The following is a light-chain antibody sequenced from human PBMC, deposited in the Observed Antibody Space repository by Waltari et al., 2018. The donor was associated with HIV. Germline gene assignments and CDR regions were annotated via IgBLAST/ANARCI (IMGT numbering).Light chain of an antibody. CDR2: DVR. Sequence: QSALTQPASVSGSPGQSITISCTGTSSDIGGYNYVSWYQQHPGKAPKLIIFDVRYRPSGISTRFSGSKSGNTASLTISRLRAEDEADYYCSSYTSDTTLEVFGTGTEVTVL. J-gene: IGLJ1*01. CDR1: SSDIGGYNY. CDR3: SSYTSDTTLEV. V-gene: IGLV2-14*03.